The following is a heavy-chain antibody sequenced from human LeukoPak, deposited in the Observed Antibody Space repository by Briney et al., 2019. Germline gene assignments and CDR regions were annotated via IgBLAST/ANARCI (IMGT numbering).Heavy chain of an antibody. CDR1: GGSISSGSYY. Sequence: SETLSLTCTASGGSISSGSYYWSWIRQPAGKGLEWLGRIYTSGSTNYNPSLKSRVTISVDTSKNQFSLKLSSVTAADTAVYYCARITYYDFWSGYYTFDYWGQGTLVTVSS. CDR2: IYTSGST. J-gene: IGHJ4*02. D-gene: IGHD3-3*01. CDR3: ARITYYDFWSGYYTFDY. V-gene: IGHV4-61*02.